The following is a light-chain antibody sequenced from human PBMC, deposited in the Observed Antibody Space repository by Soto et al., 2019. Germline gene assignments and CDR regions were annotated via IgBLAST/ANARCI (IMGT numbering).Light chain of an antibody. Sequence: EIVMTQSPATLSVSPGERATLSCRASQSVSRNLAWYQQNPGQAPRLLIYGASTRATGIPARFSGSGSGTEFTLTISSLQSEDFAVYYCQQYKNWPGAFGPGTTVDIQ. CDR3: QQYKNWPGA. V-gene: IGKV3-15*01. J-gene: IGKJ3*01. CDR1: QSVSRN. CDR2: GAS.